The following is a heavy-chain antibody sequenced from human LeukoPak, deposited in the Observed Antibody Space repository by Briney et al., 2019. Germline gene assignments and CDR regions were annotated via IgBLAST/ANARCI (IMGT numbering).Heavy chain of an antibody. Sequence: ASVKVSCKASGYTFTSYYMHWVRQAPGQGLEWMGIINPSGGSTSYAQKFQGRVTMTRDTSASTVYMELSSLRSEDTAVYYCARDQDIVVVPAAMGILGDYYGMDVWGQGTTVTVSS. CDR3: ARDQDIVVVPAAMGILGDYYGMDV. V-gene: IGHV1-46*01. CDR1: GYTFTSYY. J-gene: IGHJ6*02. D-gene: IGHD2-2*01. CDR2: INPSGGST.